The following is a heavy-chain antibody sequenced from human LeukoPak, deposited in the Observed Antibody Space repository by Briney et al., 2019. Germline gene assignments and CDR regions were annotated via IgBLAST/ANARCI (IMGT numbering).Heavy chain of an antibody. J-gene: IGHJ6*03. V-gene: IGHV1-24*01. CDR1: GYTLTELS. D-gene: IGHD2-15*01. Sequence: GASVKVSCKVSGYTLTELSMHWVRQAPGKGLEWMGGFDPEDGETIYAQKFQGRVTMTEDTSTDTAYMELSSLRSEDTAVYYCATVGKDMGYYYYMDVWGKGTTVTVSS. CDR2: FDPEDGET. CDR3: ATVGKDMGYYYYMDV.